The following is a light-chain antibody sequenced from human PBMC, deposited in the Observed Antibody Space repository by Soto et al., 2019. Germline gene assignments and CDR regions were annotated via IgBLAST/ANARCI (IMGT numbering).Light chain of an antibody. J-gene: IGKJ5*01. V-gene: IGKV3-20*01. CDR1: QRISSSN. Sequence: EIVLTQSPGTLSLSPGERATLSCRTSQRISSSNLAWYQQKPGQAPRLLIYAASSGATGIPDRFSGSGSGTDFTLTISRLEPEDFAVYYCQRYENAPLTFGQGTRLEIK. CDR3: QRYENAPLT. CDR2: AAS.